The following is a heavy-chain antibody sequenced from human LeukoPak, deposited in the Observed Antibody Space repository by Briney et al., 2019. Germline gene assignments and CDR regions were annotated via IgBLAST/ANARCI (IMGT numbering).Heavy chain of an antibody. CDR2: INHSGST. Sequence: PSETLSLTCAVYGGSFSGYYWSWIRQPPGKGLEWIGEINHSGSTNYNPSLKSRVTISVDTSKNQFSLKLSSVTAADTAVYYCTGVRGVDYYYYGMDVWGQGTTVTVSS. V-gene: IGHV4-34*03. J-gene: IGHJ6*02. CDR1: GGSFSGYY. CDR3: TGVRGVDYYYYGMDV. D-gene: IGHD3-10*01.